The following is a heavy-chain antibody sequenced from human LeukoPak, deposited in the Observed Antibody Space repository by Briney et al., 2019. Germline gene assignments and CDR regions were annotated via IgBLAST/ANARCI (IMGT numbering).Heavy chain of an antibody. CDR3: ARELGYCSGGSCYQFDY. Sequence: SETLSLTCAVSGYSISSGYAWGWIRQPPGKGLEWIGSIYHSGSTYYNPSLKSRVTISVDTSKNQFFLKLSSVTAADTAVDYFARELGYCSGGSCYQFDYWGQGTLVTVSS. J-gene: IGHJ4*02. V-gene: IGHV4-38-2*01. CDR2: IYHSGST. D-gene: IGHD2-15*01. CDR1: GYSISSGYA.